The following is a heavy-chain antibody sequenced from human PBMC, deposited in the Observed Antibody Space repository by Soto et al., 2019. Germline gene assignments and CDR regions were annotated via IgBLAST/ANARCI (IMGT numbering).Heavy chain of an antibody. V-gene: IGHV3-11*05. CDR2: ISSSGTSA. CDR1: GFTFSAVY. CDR3: ARDRGAVTGEYFDY. D-gene: IGHD6-19*01. J-gene: IGHJ4*02. Sequence: QVQLEESGGGLVKPGGSLRLSCAAAGFTFSAVYMSWIREAPNKGLEYISYISSSGTSANYADSVKGRLTISRDNPKNSLYLQMNSPRAEDTAVYYCARDRGAVTGEYFDYWGQGALVTVSS.